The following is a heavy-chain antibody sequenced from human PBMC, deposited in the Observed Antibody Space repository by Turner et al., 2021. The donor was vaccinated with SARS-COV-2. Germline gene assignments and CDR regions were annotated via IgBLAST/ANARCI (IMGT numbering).Heavy chain of an antibody. CDR2: INHRGST. D-gene: IGHD2-2*01. Sequence: VQLVESGGGLVQPGGSLRLSCAASGFTVRSNYMSWVRQAPGKGLEWIGEINHRGSTNYNPSLKSRVTISVDTSKSQFSLKLSSVTAADTAGYYCAKRRGYCDSTGCNYGMDVWGQGTTVTVSS. CDR3: AKRRGYCDSTGCNYGMDV. J-gene: IGHJ6*02. CDR1: GFTVRSNY. V-gene: IGHV4-34*08.